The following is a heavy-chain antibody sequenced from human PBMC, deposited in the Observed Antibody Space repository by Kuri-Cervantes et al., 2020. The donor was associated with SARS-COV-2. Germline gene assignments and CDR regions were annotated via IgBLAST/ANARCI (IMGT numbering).Heavy chain of an antibody. J-gene: IGHJ5*02. CDR3: ARAAYSSSWYGERNWFDP. D-gene: IGHD6-13*01. CDR2: INHSGST. Sequence: ESLKISCAVYGGSFSGYYWSWIRQPPGKGLEWIGEINHSGSTNYIPSLKSRVTISVDTSKNQFSLKLSSVTAADTAVYYCARAAYSSSWYGERNWFDPWGQGTLVTVSS. V-gene: IGHV4-34*01. CDR1: GGSFSGYY.